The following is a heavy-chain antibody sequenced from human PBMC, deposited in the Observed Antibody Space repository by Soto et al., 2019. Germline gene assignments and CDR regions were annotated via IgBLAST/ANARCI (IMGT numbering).Heavy chain of an antibody. D-gene: IGHD3-22*01. Sequence: SETLSLTCDVSGVSISSGNWWSWVRQPPGKGLEWIAEVYNDGSANYHPSLESRATISVDRSKNQYSLRLSSVTAADAGKYYCARLVYDSRLNYLYFDHWGQGTLVTVSS. V-gene: IGHV4-4*02. J-gene: IGHJ4*02. CDR3: ARLVYDSRLNYLYFDH. CDR2: VYNDGSA. CDR1: GVSISSGNW.